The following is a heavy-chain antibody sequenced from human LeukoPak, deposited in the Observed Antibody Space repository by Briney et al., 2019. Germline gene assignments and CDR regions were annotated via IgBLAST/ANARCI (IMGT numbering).Heavy chain of an antibody. CDR1: GYTFTSYG. CDR2: ISAYNGNT. D-gene: IGHD1-26*01. J-gene: IGHJ4*02. CDR3: ARGPRRSEWELRRSWPLDY. V-gene: IGHV1-18*01. Sequence: ASVKVSCKASGYTFTSYGISWVRRAPGQGLEWMGWISAYNGNTNYAQKLQGRVTMTTDTSTSTAYMELRSLRSDDTAVYYCARGPRRSEWELRRSWPLDYWGQGTLVTVSS.